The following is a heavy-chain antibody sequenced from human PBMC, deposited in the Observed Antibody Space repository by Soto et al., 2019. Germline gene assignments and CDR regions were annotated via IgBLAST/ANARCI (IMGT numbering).Heavy chain of an antibody. J-gene: IGHJ4*02. CDR2: ISYGGGTT. CDR3: AKNPGYYYDSTGYHFDY. D-gene: IGHD3-22*01. CDR1: EFTFSNYA. Sequence: PGASLRLSFGASEFTFSNYAMSRVPQAPGKGLEWVSAISYGGGTTYYADSVKGRFTISRDNSKNTLYLQMNSLRAEDTAVYYCAKNPGYYYDSTGYHFDYWGQGT. V-gene: IGHV3-23*01.